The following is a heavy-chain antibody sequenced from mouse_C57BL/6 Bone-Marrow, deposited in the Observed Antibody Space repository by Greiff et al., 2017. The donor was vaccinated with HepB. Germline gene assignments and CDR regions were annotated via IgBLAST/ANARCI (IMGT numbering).Heavy chain of an antibody. Sequence: DVQLVESGGGLVKPGGSLKLSCAASGFTFSSYAMSWVRQTPEKRLEWVATISDGGSYTYYPDNVKGRFTISRDNAKNNLYLQMSHLKSEDTAMYYCARDYYSNFYWYFDVWGTGTTVTVSS. D-gene: IGHD2-5*01. CDR3: ARDYYSNFYWYFDV. CDR1: GFTFSSYA. V-gene: IGHV5-4*01. CDR2: ISDGGSYT. J-gene: IGHJ1*03.